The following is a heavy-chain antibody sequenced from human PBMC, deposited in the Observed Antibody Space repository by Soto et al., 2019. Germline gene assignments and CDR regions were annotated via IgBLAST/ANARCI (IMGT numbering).Heavy chain of an antibody. CDR3: ARGQRFSDWFDP. J-gene: IGHJ5*02. V-gene: IGHV4-4*07. CDR2: IYSSGST. CDR1: GGAISTYY. Sequence: QVHLQESGPGLVKPSETLSLTCTVSGGAISTYYWTWIRQPAGKGLEWIGRIYSSGSTKYKPSLQSPVTMSLDTSNNQFTLRLTSVTAADTAVYYCARGQRFSDWFDPWCQGTLVTVSS. D-gene: IGHD3-3*01.